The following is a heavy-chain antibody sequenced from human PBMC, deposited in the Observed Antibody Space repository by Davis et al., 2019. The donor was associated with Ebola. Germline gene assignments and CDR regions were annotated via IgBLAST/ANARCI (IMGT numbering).Heavy chain of an antibody. CDR2: ISGSGGST. J-gene: IGHJ6*02. V-gene: IGHV3-23*01. CDR3: AGGYQLLYRVYYYYGMDV. Sequence: GESLKISCAASGFTFSGYAMSWVRQAPGQGLEWVSAISGSGGSTYYADSVKGRFTISRDNSNNLLYLQMNSLRAEDTAVYYCAGGYQLLYRVYYYYGMDVWGQGTTVTVSS. CDR1: GFTFSGYA. D-gene: IGHD2-2*02.